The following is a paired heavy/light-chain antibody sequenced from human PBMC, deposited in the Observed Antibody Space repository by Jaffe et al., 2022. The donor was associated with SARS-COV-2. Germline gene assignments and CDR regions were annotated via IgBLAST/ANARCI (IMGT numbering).Light chain of an antibody. CDR2: LGS. J-gene: IGKJ2*01. V-gene: IGKV2-28*01. Sequence: DIVMTQSQLSLPVTPGEPASISCRSSQSLLHRNGYNYLDWYLQKPGQSPQLLISLGSDRASGVPDRFSGSGSGTDFTLKISRVEAEDVGVYYCMQGLQTPRTFGQGTKLEIK. CDR3: MQGLQTPRT. CDR1: QSLLHRNGYNY.
Heavy chain of an antibody. CDR1: GLTFSNYA. D-gene: IGHD3-10*01. CDR3: AKADYGSGIGGYGMDV. CDR2: ISGSGASA. V-gene: IGHV3-23*01. Sequence: EVQLLESGGGLVQPGGSLRLSCAASGLTFSNYAMTWVRLAPGKGLEWVSGISGSGASAFYADSVQGRFTISRDNSKNTLYLQMNSLRAEDTAVYYCAKADYGSGIGGYGMDVWGQGTTVSVSS. J-gene: IGHJ6*02.